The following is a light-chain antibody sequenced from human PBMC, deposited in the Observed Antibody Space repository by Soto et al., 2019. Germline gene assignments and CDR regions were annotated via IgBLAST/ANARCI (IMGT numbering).Light chain of an antibody. CDR3: QHYDTSLT. CDR1: HTIASVY. J-gene: IGKJ4*01. CDR2: DTS. Sequence: IVLTQSPASLPLSPGVRATLSCGASHTIASVYLAWYQHKPGLAPRLLIYDTSIRATGIPDRFTGSGSGTDFTLTASRLEPEDFAVYYCQHYDTSLTFGGGTKVEIK. V-gene: IGKV3D-20*01.